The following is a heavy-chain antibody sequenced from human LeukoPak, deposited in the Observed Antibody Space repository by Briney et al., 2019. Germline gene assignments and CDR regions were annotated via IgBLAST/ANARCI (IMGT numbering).Heavy chain of an antibody. J-gene: IGHJ4*02. V-gene: IGHV4-34*01. CDR2: INHSGST. D-gene: IGHD3-22*01. CDR1: GGSFSGYY. CDR3: ASGGYYVSRGYRPNDY. Sequence: SETLSLTCAVYGGSFSGYYWSWIRQPPGKGLEWIGEINHSGSTNYNPSLKSRVTISVDTSKNQFPLKLSSVTAADTAVYYCASGGYYVSRGYRPNDYWGQGTLVTVSS.